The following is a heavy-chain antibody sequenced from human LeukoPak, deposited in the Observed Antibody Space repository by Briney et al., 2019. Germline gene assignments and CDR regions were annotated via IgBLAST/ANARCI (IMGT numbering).Heavy chain of an antibody. Sequence: GASVKVSCKASGYTFTGYYMHWVRQAPGQGLEWMGWIYPNSGGTNYAQTFQGRVTMTRDTSISTAYMELSRLRSDDAAVYYCARAHNSGWFENWFDPWGQGTLVTVSS. D-gene: IGHD6-19*01. CDR2: IYPNSGGT. CDR3: ARAHNSGWFENWFDP. J-gene: IGHJ5*02. V-gene: IGHV1-2*02. CDR1: GYTFTGYY.